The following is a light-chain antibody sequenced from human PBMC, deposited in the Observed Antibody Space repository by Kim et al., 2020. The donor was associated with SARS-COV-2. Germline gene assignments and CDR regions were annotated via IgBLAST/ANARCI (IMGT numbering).Light chain of an antibody. CDR1: QTVRISY. V-gene: IGKV3-20*01. CDR2: AAS. J-gene: IGKJ5*01. Sequence: EIVLTQSPGTLSLSPGERAALSCRASQTVRISYLAWYQQKLGQAPRLLIYAASTRATGIPDRFSGSGSGRDFTLTISRLEPEDFAVYYCQYYGDSPLITFGQGTRLEIK. CDR3: QYYGDSPLIT.